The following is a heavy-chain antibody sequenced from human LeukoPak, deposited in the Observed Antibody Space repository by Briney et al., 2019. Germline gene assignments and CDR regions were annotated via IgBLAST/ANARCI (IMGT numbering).Heavy chain of an antibody. CDR1: GGSISSYY. J-gene: IGHJ5*02. V-gene: IGHV4-59*01. Sequence: SETLSLTCTVSGGSISSYYWSWIRQPPGKGLEWIGYIYYSGSTNYNPSLKSRVTISVDTSKNQFSLKLSSVTAADTAVYYCARRGPSSWYWFDPWGQGTLVTVSS. D-gene: IGHD6-13*01. CDR3: ARRGPSSWYWFDP. CDR2: IYYSGST.